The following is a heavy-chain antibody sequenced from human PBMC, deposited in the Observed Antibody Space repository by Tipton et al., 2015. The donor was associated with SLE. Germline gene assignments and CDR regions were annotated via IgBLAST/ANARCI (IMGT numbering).Heavy chain of an antibody. J-gene: IGHJ4*02. Sequence: GSLRLSCAVSRFTFSSYTMNWVRQAPGKGLEWVSSISSSSNFIYYADSLRGRFTVSRDNAKNSLYLQINSLRAEDTAVYYCGRVGYDLGVDSWGQGTLVTVSS. V-gene: IGHV3-21*01. D-gene: IGHD5-12*01. CDR3: GRVGYDLGVDS. CDR1: RFTFSSYT. CDR2: ISSSSNFI.